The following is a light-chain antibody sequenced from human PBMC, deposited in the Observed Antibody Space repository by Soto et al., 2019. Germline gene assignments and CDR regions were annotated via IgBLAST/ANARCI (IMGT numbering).Light chain of an antibody. CDR2: VGTGGIVG. V-gene: IGLV9-49*01. CDR3: GADHGSGSNLVV. CDR1: SGYSNYK. Sequence: QPVLTQPPYASASLGASVTLTCTLSSGYSNYKVDWYQQRPGKGPRFVMRVGTGGIVGSKGDGIPDRFSVLGSGLNRYLTIKNIQEEDESDYHCGADHGSGSNLVVFGGGTQLTVL. J-gene: IGLJ2*01.